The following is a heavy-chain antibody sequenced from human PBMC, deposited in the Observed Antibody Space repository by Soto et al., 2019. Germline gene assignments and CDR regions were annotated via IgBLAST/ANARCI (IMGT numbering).Heavy chain of an antibody. D-gene: IGHD3-10*01. J-gene: IGHJ4*02. CDR2: INHSGST. CDR1: GGSFSGYY. Sequence: SETLSLTCAVYGGSFSGYYWSWIRQPPGKGLEWIGEINHSGSTNYNPSLKSRVTISVDTSKNQFSLKLSSVTAADTAVYYCARRATMVRGVIIIHYFDYWGQGTLVTVSS. V-gene: IGHV4-34*01. CDR3: ARRATMVRGVIIIHYFDY.